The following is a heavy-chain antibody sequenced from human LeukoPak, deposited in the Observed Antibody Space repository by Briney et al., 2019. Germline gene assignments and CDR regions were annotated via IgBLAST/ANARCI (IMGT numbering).Heavy chain of an antibody. CDR2: ISAYNGNT. J-gene: IGHJ3*02. CDR1: GYTFTSYG. CDR3: ARERGGYYDSSGYPDAFDI. Sequence: WASVKVSCKASGYTFTSYGISWVRQAPGQGLEWMGWISAYNGNTNYAQKLQGRVTMTTDTSTSTAYMELRSLRSDDTAVYYCARERGGYYDSSGYPDAFDIWGQGTMVTVSS. D-gene: IGHD3-22*01. V-gene: IGHV1-18*01.